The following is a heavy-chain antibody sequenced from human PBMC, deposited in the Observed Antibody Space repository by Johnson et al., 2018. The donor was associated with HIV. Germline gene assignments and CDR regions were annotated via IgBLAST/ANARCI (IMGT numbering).Heavy chain of an antibody. CDR1: GFTFDDYA. V-gene: IGHV3-9*01. CDR3: AKDLLGGNKGFDAFDI. D-gene: IGHD4-23*01. CDR2: ISWNSNSI. Sequence: VQLVESGGGLVQPGRSLRLSCAASGFTFDDYAIHWVRQVPGKGLEWVSGISWNSNSIGYADSVKGRCTISRDNAKNYLYLQMNSLRAEDTALYYCAKDLLGGNKGFDAFDIGGQGTMVTVSS. J-gene: IGHJ3*02.